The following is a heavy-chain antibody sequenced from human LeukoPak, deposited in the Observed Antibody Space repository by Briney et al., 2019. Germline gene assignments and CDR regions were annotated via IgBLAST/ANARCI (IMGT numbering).Heavy chain of an antibody. V-gene: IGHV3-23*01. CDR3: AKGTTLYGDYNLYYGMDV. D-gene: IGHD4-17*01. J-gene: IGHJ6*02. CDR2: ISGSGGST. Sequence: GSLRLSCAASGFTFSSYAMSWVRQAPGKGLEWVSAISGSGGSTYYADSVKGRFTISRDNSKNTLYLQMNSLRAEDTAVYYCAKGTTLYGDYNLYYGMDVWGQGTTVTVSS. CDR1: GFTFSSYA.